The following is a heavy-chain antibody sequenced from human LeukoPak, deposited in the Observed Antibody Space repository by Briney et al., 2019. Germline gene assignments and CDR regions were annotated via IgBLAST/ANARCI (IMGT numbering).Heavy chain of an antibody. CDR2: INSGGSTT. D-gene: IGHD6-19*01. J-gene: IGHJ4*02. V-gene: IGHV3-74*03. Sequence: PGGSLRLSCAASGFTFSTYWMHWVRQVPGKGLVWVSRINSGGSTTTNADSVKGRFTISRENAKNTLYLQMNSLRAEDTALYYCARVGGLGWYGYWGQGTLVTVSS. CDR1: GFTFSTYW. CDR3: ARVGGLGWYGY.